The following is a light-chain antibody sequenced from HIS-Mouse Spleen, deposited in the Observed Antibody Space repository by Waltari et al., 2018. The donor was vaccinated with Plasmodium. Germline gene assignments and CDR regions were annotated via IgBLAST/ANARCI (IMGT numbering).Light chain of an antibody. CDR3: QQRSNWGFT. CDR1: QRVSSY. V-gene: IGKV3-11*01. Sequence: EIVLTQSPATLSLSPGERATLSCRASQRVSSYLAWYQQKPGQAPRLLVYDASTRATGIPARFSGSGSGTDFTLTISSLEPEDFAVYYCQQRSNWGFTFGPGTKVDIK. CDR2: DAS. J-gene: IGKJ3*01.